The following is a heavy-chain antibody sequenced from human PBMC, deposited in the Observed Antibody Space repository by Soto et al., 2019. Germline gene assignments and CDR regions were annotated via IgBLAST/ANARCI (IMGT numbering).Heavy chain of an antibody. V-gene: IGHV4-59*01. CDR3: ARGSLTGYYNDWFDP. CDR2: IYYSGST. CDR1: GGSISSYY. D-gene: IGHD3-9*01. Sequence: SETLSLTCTVSGGSISSYYWSWIRQPPGKGLEWIGYIYYSGSTNYNPSLKSRVIISVETSENQFSLKLSSVTAADTAVYYCARGSLTGYYNDWFDPWGQGTLVTVSS. J-gene: IGHJ5*02.